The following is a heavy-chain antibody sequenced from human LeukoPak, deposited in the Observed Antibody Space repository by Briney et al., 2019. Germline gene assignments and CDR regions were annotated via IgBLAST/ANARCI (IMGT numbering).Heavy chain of an antibody. V-gene: IGHV3-53*01. CDR1: GFTVITND. CDR2: LYSDGNT. CDR3: ARGVEPLAANTLAY. Sequence: GGSLTLSCAASGFTVITNDMTWVRQAPGKGLEWVSVLYSDGNTKYADSVQGRFTISRDNSKNTLYLEMNSLSPDDTAVYYCARGVEPLAANTLAYWGQGTLVTVSS. J-gene: IGHJ4*02. D-gene: IGHD1-14*01.